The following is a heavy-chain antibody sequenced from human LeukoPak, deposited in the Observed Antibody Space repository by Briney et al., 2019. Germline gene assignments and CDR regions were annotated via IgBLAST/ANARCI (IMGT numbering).Heavy chain of an antibody. D-gene: IGHD6-19*01. CDR2: VQYDGNNK. J-gene: IGHJ4*02. V-gene: IGHV3-30*02. CDR3: AKYRLAVSGDFDY. CDR1: GCTFSTYG. Sequence: GGSLRLSCATSGCTFSTYGIHWVRQGPGKGLERVAFVQYDGNNKYYADSVKGRFTTSRDNSMNTVFLQMNSLRAVVTALYYSAKYRLAVSGDFDYWGQGTLVIVSS.